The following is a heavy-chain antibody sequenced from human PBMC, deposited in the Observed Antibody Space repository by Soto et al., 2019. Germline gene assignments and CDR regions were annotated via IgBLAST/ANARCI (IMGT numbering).Heavy chain of an antibody. J-gene: IGHJ4*02. CDR2: IYYSGST. CDR3: ARAYGKYAFAY. Sequence: SETLSLTCTVSGGSVSSGSYYWSWIRQPPGKGLEWIGYIYYSGSTNYNPSLKSRVTISVDTSKNQFSLKLSSVTAADTAVYYCARAYGKYAFAYWGQGTLVTVSS. V-gene: IGHV4-61*01. D-gene: IGHD4-17*01. CDR1: GGSVSSGSYY.